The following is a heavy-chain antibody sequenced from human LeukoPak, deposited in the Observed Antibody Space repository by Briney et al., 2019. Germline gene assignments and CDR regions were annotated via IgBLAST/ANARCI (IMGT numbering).Heavy chain of an antibody. D-gene: IGHD3-22*01. CDR3: ARGSSGYWFWFDP. CDR2: IYTSGST. Sequence: SRTLSLTCTVSGGSISSGSYYWSWIRQPAGKGLEWIGRIYTSGSTNYNPSLKSRVTISVDTSKNQFSLKLSSVTAADTAVYYCARGSSGYWFWFDPWGQGTLVTVSS. CDR1: GGSISSGSYY. V-gene: IGHV4-61*02. J-gene: IGHJ5*02.